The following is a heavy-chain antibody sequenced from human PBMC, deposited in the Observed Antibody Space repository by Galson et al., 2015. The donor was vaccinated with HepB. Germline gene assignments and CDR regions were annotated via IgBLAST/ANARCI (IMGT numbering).Heavy chain of an antibody. CDR3: ARGGSYLDGRGSLYNWFDP. D-gene: IGHD5-12*01. J-gene: IGHJ5*02. CDR1: GYTFTNYY. Sequence: SVKVSCKASGYTFTNYYLHWVRQAPGQGLEWMAIIDPRGGSTTFAQKFQGRVTLTRDTSTSTVYMELSSLRSEDTAVYYCARGGSYLDGRGSLYNWFDPWGQGTLVTVSS. V-gene: IGHV1-46*01. CDR2: IDPRGGST.